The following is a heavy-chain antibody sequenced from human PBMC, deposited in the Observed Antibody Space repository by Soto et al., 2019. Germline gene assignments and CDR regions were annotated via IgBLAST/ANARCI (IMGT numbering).Heavy chain of an antibody. D-gene: IGHD5-18*01. CDR3: ARGTIQLASLSTFDY. V-gene: IGHV1-69*13. CDR1: GRTFSSYA. CDR2: IIPIFGTA. Sequence: SAKVSCKASGRTFSSYAISCVRQAPGQGLEWMGGIIPIFGTANYAQKFQGRVTITADESTSTAYMELSSLRSEDTAVYYCARGTIQLASLSTFDYWGQGTLVTVSS. J-gene: IGHJ4*02.